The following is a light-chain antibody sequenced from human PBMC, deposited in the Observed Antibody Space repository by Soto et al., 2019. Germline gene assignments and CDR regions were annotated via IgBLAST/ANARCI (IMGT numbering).Light chain of an antibody. CDR1: QSVGSTH. CDR2: GAS. V-gene: IGKV3-20*01. CDR3: QQYGSSPRT. Sequence: ETVLTQSPGTLSLSPGERATLSCRASQSVGSTHLAWYQQKPGQAPRLLIYGASSRATGIPDRFSGSGSGTDFTLTISRLEPEDFEVYFCQQYGSSPRTFGQGTKVDIK. J-gene: IGKJ1*01.